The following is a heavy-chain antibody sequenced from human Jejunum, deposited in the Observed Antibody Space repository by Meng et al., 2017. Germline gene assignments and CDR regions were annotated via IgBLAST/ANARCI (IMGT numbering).Heavy chain of an antibody. CDR2: IYHSGAF. CDR3: ARGAIGTRPFDY. J-gene: IGHJ4*02. V-gene: IGHV4-4*02. D-gene: IGHD2-21*01. Sequence: LGEAGPGLLKPSGTLSLTCAVSGDSISTNWWNWVRQPPGKGLEWIGEIYHSGAFNYNPSLRRRVTISVDKSKNQVSLKLDSLTAADTAVYYCARGAIGTRPFDYWGQGTLVTVSS. CDR1: GDSISTNW.